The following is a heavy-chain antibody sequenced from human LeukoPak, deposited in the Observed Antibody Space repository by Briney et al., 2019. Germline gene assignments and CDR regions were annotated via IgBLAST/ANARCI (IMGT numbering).Heavy chain of an antibody. CDR2: IKHNGGEK. CDR3: ARDRGWRTSGYYLYHFDY. J-gene: IGHJ4*02. CDR1: GFTFTDYF. D-gene: IGHD3-22*01. V-gene: IGHV3-7*01. Sequence: GGSLRLSCVASGFTFTDYFMSWVRQAPGKGLEWVASIKHNGGEKYYVDSVKGRFTISRDNAKNSLYLEMSSLRVEDTAVYYCARDRGWRTSGYYLYHFDYWGQGTLVTVAS.